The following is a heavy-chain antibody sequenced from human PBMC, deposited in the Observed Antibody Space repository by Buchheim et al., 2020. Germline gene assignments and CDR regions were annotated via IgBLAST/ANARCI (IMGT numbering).Heavy chain of an antibody. J-gene: IGHJ6*02. V-gene: IGHV4-4*02. D-gene: IGHD2-2*02. CDR3: AGGLGYCSSTSCYKALYYYYGMDV. CDR1: GGSISSSNW. CDR2: IYHSGST. Sequence: QVQLQESGPGLVKPSGTLSLTCAVSGGSISSSNWWSWVRQPPGKGLEWIGEIYHSGSTNYNPSLKSRVTISVDKSKNQFPLKLSSVTAADTAVYYCAGGLGYCSSTSCYKALYYYYGMDVWGQGTT.